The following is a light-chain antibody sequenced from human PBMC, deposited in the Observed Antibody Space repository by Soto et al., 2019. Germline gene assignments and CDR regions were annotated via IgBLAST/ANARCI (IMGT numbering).Light chain of an antibody. Sequence: EIVMTQAPATLSVSPGERATLSCRASQSVSSNLAWYQQKPGQAPRLLIYGASTRATGIPARFSGSGSGTEFTLTISSLQSEDFAVYYCQQYNKWPTFGQGTIVDIK. CDR1: QSVSSN. CDR2: GAS. V-gene: IGKV3-15*01. J-gene: IGKJ1*01. CDR3: QQYNKWPT.